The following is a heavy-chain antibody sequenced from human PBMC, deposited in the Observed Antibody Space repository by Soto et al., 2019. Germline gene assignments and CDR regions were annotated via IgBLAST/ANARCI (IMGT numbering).Heavy chain of an antibody. CDR3: ARHDPSGYYYGMDV. J-gene: IGHJ6*02. CDR2: IYYSGST. V-gene: IGHV4-30-4*01. CDR1: GGSISSGDYY. Sequence: PSETLSLTCTVSGGSISSGDYYWSWIRQPPGKGLEWIGYIYYSGSTYYNPSLKSRVTISVDTSKNQFPLKLSSVTAADTAVYYCARHDPSGYYYGMDVWGQGTTVTVSS.